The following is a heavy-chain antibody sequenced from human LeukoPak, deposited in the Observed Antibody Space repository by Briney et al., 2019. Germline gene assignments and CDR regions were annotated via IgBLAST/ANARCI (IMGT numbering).Heavy chain of an antibody. CDR3: ARDSPSRIAAAGTPITDYYYYYMDV. J-gene: IGHJ6*03. Sequence: ASVKVSCKASGYTFTSYYMHWVRQAPGQGLEWMGIINPSGGSTSYAQKFQGRVTMTRDTSTSTVYMELSSLRSEDTAVYYCARDSPSRIAAAGTPITDYYYYYMDVWGKGTTVTISS. CDR1: GYTFTSYY. CDR2: INPSGGST. V-gene: IGHV1-46*01. D-gene: IGHD6-13*01.